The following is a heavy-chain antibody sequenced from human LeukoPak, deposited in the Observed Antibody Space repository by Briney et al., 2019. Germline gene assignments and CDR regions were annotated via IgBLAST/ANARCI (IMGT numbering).Heavy chain of an antibody. CDR2: IIPIFGTA. CDR1: GGTFSSYA. CDR3: ARLVVVPAPSKYGMDV. D-gene: IGHD2-2*01. V-gene: IGHV1-69*06. J-gene: IGHJ6*04. Sequence: SVKVSCKASGGTFSSYAISWVRQAPGQGLEWMGGIIPIFGTANYAQKFQGRVTITADKSTSTAYMELSSLRSEDTAVYYCARLVVVPAPSKYGMDVWGKGTAVTVSS.